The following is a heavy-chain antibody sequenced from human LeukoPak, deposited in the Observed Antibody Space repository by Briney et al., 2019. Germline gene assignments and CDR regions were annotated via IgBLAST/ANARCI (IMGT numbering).Heavy chain of an antibody. Sequence: SVKVSCKASGGTFSSYAISWVRQAPGQGLEWMGGIIPIFGTANYAQKFQGSVTITADESTSTAYMELSSLRSEDTAVYYCARYSSGWYAVGYFDYWGQGTLVTVSS. CDR3: ARYSSGWYAVGYFDY. J-gene: IGHJ4*02. CDR1: GGTFSSYA. CDR2: IIPIFGTA. D-gene: IGHD6-19*01. V-gene: IGHV1-69*13.